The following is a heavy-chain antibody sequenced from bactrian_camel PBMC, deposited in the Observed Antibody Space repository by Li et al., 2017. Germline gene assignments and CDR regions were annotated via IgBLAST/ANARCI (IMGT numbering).Heavy chain of an antibody. Sequence: VQLVESGGGSVQAGGSLRLSCVVYGFAYSTDYMGCMAWFRQAPGKGLEWVSLITSTGGTTYYRDSVKGRFTISRDSAKNTVYLQLNSLKTEDMAMYYCAADRAWVNLVRGRGAYRGQGTQVTVS. V-gene: IGHV3S40*01. CDR3: AADRAWVNLVRGRGAY. D-gene: IGHD3*01. J-gene: IGHJ4*01. CDR1: GFAYSTDY. CDR2: ITSTGGTT.